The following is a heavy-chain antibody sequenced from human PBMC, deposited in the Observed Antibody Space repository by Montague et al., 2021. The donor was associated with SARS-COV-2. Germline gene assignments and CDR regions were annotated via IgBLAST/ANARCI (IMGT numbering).Heavy chain of an antibody. Sequence: SETLSLTCAVYGGSFSGYYWSWIRQPPGKGLEWIGEINHSGSTNYNPSLKSRVTISVDTSKNQFSLKLSSVTAADTAVYDCARGSRQWLVRPPHYYYFDYWGQGTLVTVSS. V-gene: IGHV4-34*01. D-gene: IGHD6-19*01. CDR2: INHSGST. CDR1: GGSFSGYY. CDR3: ARGSRQWLVRPPHYYYFDY. J-gene: IGHJ4*02.